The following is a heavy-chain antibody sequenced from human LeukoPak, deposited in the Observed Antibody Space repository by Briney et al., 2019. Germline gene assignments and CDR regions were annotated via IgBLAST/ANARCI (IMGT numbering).Heavy chain of an antibody. CDR2: ISAYNGNT. CDR3: ARVLTYNWNDLAFDI. J-gene: IGHJ3*02. CDR1: GYTFTSYG. Sequence: GASVKVSCKASGYTFTSYGISWVRQAPGQGLEWMGWISAYNGNTNYAQKLQGRVTMTTDTSTSTAYMELRSLRSDDTAVYYCARVLTYNWNDLAFDIWGQGTMVTVSS. V-gene: IGHV1-18*01. D-gene: IGHD1-1*01.